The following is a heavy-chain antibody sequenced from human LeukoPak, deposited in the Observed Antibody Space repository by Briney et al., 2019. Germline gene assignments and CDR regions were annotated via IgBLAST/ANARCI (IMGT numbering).Heavy chain of an antibody. CDR3: AAGPSSNGHQLPY. V-gene: IGHV3-74*01. J-gene: IGHJ4*02. Sequence: GGSLRLSCEASGFTFSGYWMHWVRQAPGKGLVWVSRMSSDSTRSSHADSVKGRFTISRDNAKKMVYLQMNSLRVEGSAVYYCAAGPSSNGHQLPYWGQGTLVTVSS. CDR2: MSSDSTRS. CDR1: GFTFSGYW. D-gene: IGHD4-11*01.